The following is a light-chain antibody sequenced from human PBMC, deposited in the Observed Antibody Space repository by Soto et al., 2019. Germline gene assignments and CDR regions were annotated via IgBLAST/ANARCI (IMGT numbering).Light chain of an antibody. CDR3: QQYKVYPYT. CDR1: QSLTGR. V-gene: IGKV1-5*01. J-gene: IGKJ2*01. Sequence: DIQMTQSPSTLSASIGDRVTLTCRASQSLTGRLAWYQQKPGRPPKLLIYDVSILKSGVPSRFSGSESGTDFTLTISSLRPDDFATFYCQQYKVYPYTFVHGTRL. CDR2: DVS.